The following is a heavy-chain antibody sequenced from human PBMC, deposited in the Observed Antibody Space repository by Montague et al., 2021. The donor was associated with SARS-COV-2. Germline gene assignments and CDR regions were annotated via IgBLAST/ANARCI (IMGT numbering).Heavy chain of an antibody. D-gene: IGHD1-1*01. CDR2: ISGSGGT. J-gene: IGHJ4*02. CDR3: AKQRGTITTTFDY. Sequence: SLRLSCAASGFTFNTYGMSWVRQALGQGLEWVSCISGSGGTYYAGSVKGRFAISRDTSNNTPYLRMNSLRAEDTAIYYCAKQRGTITTTFDYWGQGSLVTVSS. V-gene: IGHV3-23*01. CDR1: GFTFNTYG.